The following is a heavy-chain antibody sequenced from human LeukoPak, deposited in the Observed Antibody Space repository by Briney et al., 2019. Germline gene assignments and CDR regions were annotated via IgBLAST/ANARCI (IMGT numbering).Heavy chain of an antibody. Sequence: AGGSLRLSCAASGFTFSSYSMNWVRQAPGKGLEWVSSISSSSSYIYYADSVKGRFTISRDNAKNSLYLQMNSLRAEDTAVYYCARGTSSSWLYNWFDPWGQGTLVTVSS. J-gene: IGHJ5*02. V-gene: IGHV3-21*01. CDR2: ISSSSSYI. CDR3: ARGTSSSWLYNWFDP. D-gene: IGHD6-13*01. CDR1: GFTFSSYS.